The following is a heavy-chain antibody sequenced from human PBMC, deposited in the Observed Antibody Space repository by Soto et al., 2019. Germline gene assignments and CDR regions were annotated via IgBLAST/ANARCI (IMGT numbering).Heavy chain of an antibody. Sequence: SETLSLTCTVSGGSISSHYWSWVRQAPGKGLEWIEHIYYRGSTTYNPSLRSRSTICVDTSNNQFSLKLNSVTAAGTAVYYCARVGREASGMDVWGQGTKVTVSS. V-gene: IGHV4-59*11. CDR2: IYYRGST. J-gene: IGHJ6*02. CDR1: GGSISSHY. CDR3: ARVGREASGMDV. D-gene: IGHD3-16*01.